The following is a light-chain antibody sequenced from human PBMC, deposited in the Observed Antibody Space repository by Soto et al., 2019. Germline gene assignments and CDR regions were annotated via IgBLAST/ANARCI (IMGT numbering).Light chain of an antibody. CDR2: SNN. CDR1: SSNIGSNP. Sequence: QSVLTQPPSASGTPGQRVTISCSGSSSNIGSNPVNWYQQLPGTAPKLLIYSNNQRPSGVPDRFSGSKSGTSASLAISGLQSEDEADYYCAAWDDSLNGPQFGGGTKVTVL. J-gene: IGLJ2*01. V-gene: IGLV1-44*01. CDR3: AAWDDSLNGPQ.